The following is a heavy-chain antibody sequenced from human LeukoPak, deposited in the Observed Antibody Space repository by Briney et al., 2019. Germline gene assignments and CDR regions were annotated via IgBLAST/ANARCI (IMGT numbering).Heavy chain of an antibody. CDR3: ATEPFMRDAFDI. CDR2: IYYSGST. CDR1: GGSISSYY. V-gene: IGHV4-59*08. J-gene: IGHJ3*02. D-gene: IGHD1-14*01. Sequence: PSESLSLTCTVSGGSISSYYWSWIRQPPGKGLEWIGYIYYSGSTNYNPSLKSRVTISVDTSKNQFSLKLSSVTAADTAVYYCATEPFMRDAFDIWGQGTMVTVSS.